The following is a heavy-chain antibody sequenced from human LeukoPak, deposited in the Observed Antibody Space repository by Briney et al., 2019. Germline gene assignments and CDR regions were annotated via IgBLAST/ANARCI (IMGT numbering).Heavy chain of an antibody. CDR2: INHSGST. CDR3: ARVSGYSYGYGAPIPNYGMDV. V-gene: IGHV4-34*01. D-gene: IGHD5-18*01. CDR1: GGSFSGYY. Sequence: SETLSLTCAVYGGSFSGYYWSWIRQPPGKGLEWIGEINHSGSTNYNPSLKSRVTISVDTSKNQFSLRLSSVTAADTAVYYCARVSGYSYGYGAPIPNYGMDVWGQGTTVTVSS. J-gene: IGHJ6*02.